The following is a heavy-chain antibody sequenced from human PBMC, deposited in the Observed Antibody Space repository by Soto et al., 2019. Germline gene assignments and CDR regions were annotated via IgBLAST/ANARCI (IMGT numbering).Heavy chain of an antibody. CDR1: GFTFSSYA. CDR2: ISGSGDST. CDR3: ARRGPGTYFDY. Sequence: EVQLLDSGGGLVQRGGSLRLSCAASGFTFSSYAMNWVRQAPGKGLEWVSVISGSGDSTYYADSVKGRFTISRDNSKNTLYLQMNSLRTEDTAVYYCARRGPGTYFDYWGQGTLVTVSS. V-gene: IGHV3-23*01. D-gene: IGHD6-13*01. J-gene: IGHJ4*02.